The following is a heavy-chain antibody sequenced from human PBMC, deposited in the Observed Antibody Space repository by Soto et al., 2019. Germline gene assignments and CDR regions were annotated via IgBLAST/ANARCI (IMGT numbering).Heavy chain of an antibody. J-gene: IGHJ4*02. CDR2: INGDGSVT. CDR3: VRVKETRGWGAFYY. D-gene: IGHD6-19*01. V-gene: IGHV3-74*01. Sequence: EVGLVESGGGLVQPGGSLRLSCTASGFTFSGFWMHWVRQAPGKGLVWVSRINGDGSVTNYADSVKGRLTIARDNAEKTLDLQMISLRVEETAVYYCVRVKETRGWGAFYYWGQGTLVTVSS. CDR1: GFTFSGFW.